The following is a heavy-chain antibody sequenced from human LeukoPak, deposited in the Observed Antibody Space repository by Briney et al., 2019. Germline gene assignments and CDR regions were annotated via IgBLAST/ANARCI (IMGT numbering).Heavy chain of an antibody. D-gene: IGHD3-22*01. J-gene: IGHJ3*02. CDR2: INHSGST. Sequence: PSETLSLTCAVSGYAISSGYYWGWIRQPPGKGLEWIGEINHSGSTNYNPSLKSRVTISVDTSKNQFSLKLSSVTAADTAVYYCARDRHRSHYYDSSGDAFDIWGQGTMVTVSS. CDR1: GYAISSGYY. V-gene: IGHV4-38-2*02. CDR3: ARDRHRSHYYDSSGDAFDI.